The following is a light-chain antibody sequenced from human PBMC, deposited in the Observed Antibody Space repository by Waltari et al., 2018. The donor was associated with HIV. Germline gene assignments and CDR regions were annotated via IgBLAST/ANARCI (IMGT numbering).Light chain of an antibody. Sequence: SALPQPASVSGSPGQSITIPCVGPSRHIGNHKYVSWFQHHPGKAPKLIIYAVSKRPSGVSDRFSGSKSGNTASLTISGLQVEDEAEYYCNSETSAGTYVFGTGTKVTVL. V-gene: IGLV2-14*01. CDR2: AVS. CDR1: SRHIGNHKY. CDR3: NSETSAGTYV. J-gene: IGLJ1*01.